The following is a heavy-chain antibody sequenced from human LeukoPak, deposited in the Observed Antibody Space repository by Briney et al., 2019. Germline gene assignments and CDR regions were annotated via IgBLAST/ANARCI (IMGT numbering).Heavy chain of an antibody. CDR3: ASPRGRAFAL. V-gene: IGHV3-30-3*01. J-gene: IGHJ3*01. Sequence: GGSLRLSCAASGFTFSSYAMHWVRQAPGKGLEWVAVISYDGSNKYYADSVKGRFTISRDNSKNTLYLQMNSLRADDTAVYYCASPRGRAFALWGQGTMVTVSS. D-gene: IGHD3-16*01. CDR2: ISYDGSNK. CDR1: GFTFSSYA.